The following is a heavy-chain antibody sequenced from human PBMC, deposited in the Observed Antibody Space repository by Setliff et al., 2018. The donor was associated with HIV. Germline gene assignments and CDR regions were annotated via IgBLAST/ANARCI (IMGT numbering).Heavy chain of an antibody. CDR1: GGSISTYY. Sequence: SETLSLTCTVSGGSISTYYWSWIRQAPGRGLEWIGYIYYTGRTNYNPSLKSRVTMSLDSSKKQFSLKLSSVTAADTAVYFCARGAYYNFWSGYSAGGGSLGPWGQGTLVTVSS. V-gene: IGHV4-59*13. CDR2: IYYTGRT. D-gene: IGHD3-3*01. CDR3: ARGAYYNFWSGYSAGGGSLGP. J-gene: IGHJ5*02.